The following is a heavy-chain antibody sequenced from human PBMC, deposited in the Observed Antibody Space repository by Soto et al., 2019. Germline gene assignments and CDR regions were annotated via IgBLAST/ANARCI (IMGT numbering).Heavy chain of an antibody. Sequence: QAQLVQSGGEVKKPGASVKVSCRASGYAFTSYGYAWVRQAPGQGLECMGWISAYNGDTNYAQKFQDRVTLTTDTSTTTVHMELRNLGSDDTAVYYCARSGAYCTSITCLFDSFWGLGTLVTVSS. V-gene: IGHV1-18*01. J-gene: IGHJ4*02. D-gene: IGHD2-8*01. CDR3: ARSGAYCTSITCLFDSF. CDR1: GYAFTSYG. CDR2: ISAYNGDT.